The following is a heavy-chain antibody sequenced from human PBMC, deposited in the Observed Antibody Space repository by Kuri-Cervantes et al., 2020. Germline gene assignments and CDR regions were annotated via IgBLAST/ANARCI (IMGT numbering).Heavy chain of an antibody. D-gene: IGHD2-15*01. Sequence: GGSLRLSCEASGFTFSYYWMNWVRQAPGKGLEWVSVIYSGGSTYYADSVKGRFTISRDNSKNTLYLQMNSLRAEDTAVYYCARDQRGRYCSGGSCYYYYYGMDVWGQGTTVTVSS. V-gene: IGHV3-66*02. CDR2: IYSGGST. CDR1: GFTFSYYW. CDR3: ARDQRGRYCSGGSCYYYYYGMDV. J-gene: IGHJ6*02.